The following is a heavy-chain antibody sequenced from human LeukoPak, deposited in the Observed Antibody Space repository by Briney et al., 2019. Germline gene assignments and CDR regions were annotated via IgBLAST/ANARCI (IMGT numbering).Heavy chain of an antibody. Sequence: PSETLSLTCAVYGGSFSGYYWSWIRQPPGKGLEWIGEINHSGSTNYNPSLKSRVTISVDTSKNQFSLKVSSVTAADTAVYYCARRGYNYEIDYWGQGTLVTVSS. D-gene: IGHD5-18*01. CDR2: INHSGST. V-gene: IGHV4-34*01. CDR3: ARRGYNYEIDY. J-gene: IGHJ4*02. CDR1: GGSFSGYY.